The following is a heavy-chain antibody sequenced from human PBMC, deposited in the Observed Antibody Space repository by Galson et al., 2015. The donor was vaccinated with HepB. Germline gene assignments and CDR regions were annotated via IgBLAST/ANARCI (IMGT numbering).Heavy chain of an antibody. J-gene: IGHJ4*02. CDR3: AKCVAAAGIDY. D-gene: IGHD6-13*01. CDR2: ISGSGGST. Sequence: SLRLSCAASGFTVSSYAMSWVRQAPGKGLEWVSAISGSGGSTYFAASVKGLFTISRDNYKNTLCLQMNSLRAEDTAVYYCAKCVAAAGIDYWVQGTLVTVSS. V-gene: IGHV3-23*01. CDR1: GFTVSSYA.